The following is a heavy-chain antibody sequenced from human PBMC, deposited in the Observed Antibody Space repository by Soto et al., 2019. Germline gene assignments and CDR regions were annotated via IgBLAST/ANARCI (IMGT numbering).Heavy chain of an antibody. Sequence: ASVKVCWEASGYAFASYGSSWVRHAPRQGLEWMGWISAYNGNTNYAQKLQGRVTMTTDTSTSTAYMELRSLRSDDTAVYYCAREGYCSSTSCPIYYYYGMDVWGQGTTVTVSS. D-gene: IGHD2-2*01. V-gene: IGHV1-18*01. CDR3: AREGYCSSTSCPIYYYYGMDV. J-gene: IGHJ6*02. CDR1: GYAFASYG. CDR2: ISAYNGNT.